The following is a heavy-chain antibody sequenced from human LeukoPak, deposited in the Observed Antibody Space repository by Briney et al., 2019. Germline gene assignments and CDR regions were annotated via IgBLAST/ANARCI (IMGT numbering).Heavy chain of an antibody. V-gene: IGHV4-34*01. CDR3: ARGPSFHYYGSGSYGY. CDR1: GGSFSGYY. Sequence: SETLSLTCAVYGGSFSGYYWSWIRQPPGKGLEWIGEINHSGSTNYNPSLKSRVTISVDTSKNQFSLKLSPVTAADTAVYYCARGPSFHYYGSGSYGYWGQGTLVTVSS. CDR2: INHSGST. D-gene: IGHD3-10*01. J-gene: IGHJ4*02.